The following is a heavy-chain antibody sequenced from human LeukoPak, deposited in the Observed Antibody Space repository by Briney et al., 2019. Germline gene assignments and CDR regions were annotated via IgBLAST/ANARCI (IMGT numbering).Heavy chain of an antibody. J-gene: IGHJ4*02. Sequence: GGSLRLSCAASGFTFSSNAMTWVRQAPGKGLEWVSTISASGRSTYYADSVKGRFTISRDNSKKTLYLQMNGLRAEDTAIFYCARCGWVQGVNNFWGQGTLVTVSS. CDR3: ARCGWVQGVNNF. CDR1: GFTFSSNA. V-gene: IGHV3-23*01. CDR2: ISASGRST. D-gene: IGHD3-10*01.